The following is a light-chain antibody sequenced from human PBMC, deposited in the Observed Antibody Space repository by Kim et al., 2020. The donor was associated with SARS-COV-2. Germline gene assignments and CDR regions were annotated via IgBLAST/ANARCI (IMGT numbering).Light chain of an antibody. CDR1: SGSIASNY. V-gene: IGLV6-57*03. J-gene: IGLJ3*02. CDR2: EDN. CDR3: QSYDSSTWV. Sequence: GKTVTISCTRSSGSIASNYVQWYQQRPGSAPTTVIYEDNKRPSGVPDRFSGSIDSSSNSASLTISGLKTEDEADYYCQSYDSSTWVFGGGTQLTVL.